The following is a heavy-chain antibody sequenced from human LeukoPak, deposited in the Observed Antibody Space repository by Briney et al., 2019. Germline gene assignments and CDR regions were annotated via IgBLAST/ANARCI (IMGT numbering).Heavy chain of an antibody. CDR2: VQHIGGET. V-gene: IGHV3-7*01. CDR3: ASTSRDGSGSYYWYFDY. J-gene: IGHJ4*02. CDR1: GFTFSNSW. D-gene: IGHD3-10*01. Sequence: GGSLRLSCAGSGFTFSNSWMGWVRQAPGKGLEWVANVQHIGGETYYVDSVKGRFTISRDNAKNSVYLQMNSLGADDTAVYYCASTSRDGSGSYYWYFDYWGQGTLVTVSS.